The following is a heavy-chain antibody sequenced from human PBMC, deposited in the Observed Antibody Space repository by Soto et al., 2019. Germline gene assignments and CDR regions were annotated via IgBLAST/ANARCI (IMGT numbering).Heavy chain of an antibody. CDR2: MHHSGSI. V-gene: IGHV4-4*02. D-gene: IGHD5-12*01. CDR1: GDSISNNKW. CDR3: ARRIVATETFDY. J-gene: IGHJ4*02. Sequence: PSETLSLTCSVSGDSISNNKWWRWVRQPPGKGLEWIGEMHHSGSIHYNASLKSRATLSVDKSRNQFSLTVTSVTAADTAVYYCARRIVATETFDYWGQGTLVPVSS.